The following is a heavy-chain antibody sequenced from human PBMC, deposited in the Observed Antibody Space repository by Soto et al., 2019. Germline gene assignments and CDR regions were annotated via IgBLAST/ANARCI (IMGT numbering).Heavy chain of an antibody. CDR3: TRHRGYSSGYWGQDF. CDR2: IVPMFDTT. V-gene: IGHV1-69*01. D-gene: IGHD2-15*01. J-gene: IGHJ4*02. CDR1: GGAFGSYA. Sequence: QVQLVQSGTEVKKPGSSVKVSCKASGGAFGSYAINWVRQAPGQGLEWMGGIVPMFDTTNYAQRFQGRVTVTADESTSTVYLELTRLRSEDTGMYYCTRHRGYSSGYWGQDFWGQGTRVTVSS.